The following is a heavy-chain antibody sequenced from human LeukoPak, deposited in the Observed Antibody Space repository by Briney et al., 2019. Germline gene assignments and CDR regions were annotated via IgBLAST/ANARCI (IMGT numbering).Heavy chain of an antibody. V-gene: IGHV4-39*07. Sequence: PSETLSLTCTVSGGSISSSSYYWGWIRQPPGKGLEWIGSIYYSGSTFYNPSLESRVTISLDMSKNQFSLKLSSVTAADTAVYYCTRHIPVSMVDPWGQGTLVTVSS. CDR2: IYYSGST. D-gene: IGHD2-21*01. CDR1: GGSISSSSYY. CDR3: TRHIPVSMVDP. J-gene: IGHJ5*02.